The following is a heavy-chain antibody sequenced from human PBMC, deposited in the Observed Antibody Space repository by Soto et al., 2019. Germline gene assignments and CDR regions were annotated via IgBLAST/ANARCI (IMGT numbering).Heavy chain of an antibody. Sequence: QLQLKEAGSGLVKPSQTLSLTCAVSGGSISSGGYSWNWIRQTPGKGLEWIGYIYHSGFTHYNPSLKCRVTISVDKSKNQFSLTLTSVTAADTAVYFCARDQLEGNWFDPWGQGTLVTVSS. D-gene: IGHD1-1*01. V-gene: IGHV4-30-2*01. CDR2: IYHSGFT. CDR3: ARDQLEGNWFDP. J-gene: IGHJ5*02. CDR1: GGSISSGGYS.